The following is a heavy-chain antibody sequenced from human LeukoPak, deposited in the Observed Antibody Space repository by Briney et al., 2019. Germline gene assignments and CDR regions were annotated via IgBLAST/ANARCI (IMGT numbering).Heavy chain of an antibody. J-gene: IGHJ4*02. D-gene: IGHD3/OR15-3a*01. CDR2: INPSSGDT. CDR1: GYSFTAYH. V-gene: IGHV1-2*02. Sequence: GASVTVSCKPAGYSFTAYHLHWVRQAPGKGLEWMGWINPSSGDTRYAQTFQGRVTMTRDTSISTAYMEIDSLTSDDTAVYFCARIGTMIFGDYWGQGTLVIVSS. CDR3: ARIGTMIFGDY.